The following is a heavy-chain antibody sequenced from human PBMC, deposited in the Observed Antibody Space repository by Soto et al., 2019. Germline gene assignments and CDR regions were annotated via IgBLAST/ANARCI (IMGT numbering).Heavy chain of an antibody. D-gene: IGHD6-13*01. V-gene: IGHV1-8*01. J-gene: IGHJ5*02. CDR2: MNPNSGNT. Sequence: ASVKVSCKASGYTFTSYDINWVRQATGQGLEWMGWMNPNSGNTGYAQEFQGRVTMTRNTSISTAYMELSSLRSEDTAVYYCATTSSSWYGGGFWFDPWGQGTLVTVSS. CDR1: GYTFTSYD. CDR3: ATTSSSWYGGGFWFDP.